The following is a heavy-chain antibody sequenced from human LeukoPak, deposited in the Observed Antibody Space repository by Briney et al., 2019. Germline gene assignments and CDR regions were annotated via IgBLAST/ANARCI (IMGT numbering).Heavy chain of an antibody. CDR1: GFSFSSYS. J-gene: IGHJ4*02. CDR2: ISSSSSYI. V-gene: IGHV3-21*01. D-gene: IGHD3-22*01. Sequence: GGSVRLSCAASGFSFSSYSMNWVRQAPGKGLEWVSSISSSSSYIYYADSVKGRFTISRDNAKNSLYLQMNSLRAEDTAVYYCARGYYDSSGYYIGYFDHWGQGTLVTVSS. CDR3: ARGYYDSSGYYIGYFDH.